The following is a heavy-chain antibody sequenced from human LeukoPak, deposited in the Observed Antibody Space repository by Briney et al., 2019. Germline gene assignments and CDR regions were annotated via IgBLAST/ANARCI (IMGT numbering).Heavy chain of an antibody. CDR3: AIWPNYYDSSGYYYWYFDL. D-gene: IGHD3-22*01. V-gene: IGHV1-46*01. Sequence: ASVKVSCKASGYTFTSYYMHWVRQAPGQGLERMGIINPSGGSTSYAQKFQGRVTITADESTSTAYMELSSLRSEDTAVYYCAIWPNYYDSSGYYYWYFDLWGRGTLVTVSS. CDR2: INPSGGST. CDR1: GYTFTSYY. J-gene: IGHJ2*01.